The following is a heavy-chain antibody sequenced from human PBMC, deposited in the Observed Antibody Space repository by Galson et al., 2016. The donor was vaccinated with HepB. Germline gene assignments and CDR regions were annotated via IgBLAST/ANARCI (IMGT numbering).Heavy chain of an antibody. CDR2: ISGSST. Sequence: SLRLSCAASGFTFSKYAMRWVRQAPGKGLEWVSAISGSSTFYADSVKGRVTIFRDTANDTLLLQMTRLKVDDTAVYYCARRGLASQHIDEWGRGTLVTVSS. V-gene: IGHV3-23*01. CDR3: ARRGLASQHIDE. D-gene: IGHD2-21*01. CDR1: GFTFSKYA. J-gene: IGHJ1*01.